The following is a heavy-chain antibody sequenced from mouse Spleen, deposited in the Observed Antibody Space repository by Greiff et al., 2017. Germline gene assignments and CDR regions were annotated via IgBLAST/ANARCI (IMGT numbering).Heavy chain of an antibody. D-gene: IGHD2-2*01. J-gene: IGHJ3*01. Sequence: VKLVESGPGLVAPSQSLSITCTVSGFSLTSYAISWVRQPPGKGLEWLGVIWTGGGTNYNSALKSRLSISKDNSKSQVFLKMNSLQTDDTARYYCARNSGIYYGSSWFAYWGQGTLVTVSA. CDR3: ARNSGIYYGSSWFAY. CDR1: GFSLTSYA. CDR2: IWTGGGT. V-gene: IGHV2-9-1*01.